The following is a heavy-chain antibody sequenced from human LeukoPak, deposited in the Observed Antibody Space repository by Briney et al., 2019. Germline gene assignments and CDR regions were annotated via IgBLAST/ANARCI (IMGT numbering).Heavy chain of an antibody. Sequence: GGSLRLSCAASGFTFSSYAMHWVRQAPGKGLEYVSAISSNGGSTYYANSVKGRFTISRDNSKNTLYLQMGSLRAEDMAVYYCARGGSSGYYAHWGQGTLVTVPS. CDR1: GFTFSSYA. V-gene: IGHV3-64*01. CDR2: ISSNGGST. CDR3: ARGGSSGYYAH. D-gene: IGHD3-22*01. J-gene: IGHJ4*02.